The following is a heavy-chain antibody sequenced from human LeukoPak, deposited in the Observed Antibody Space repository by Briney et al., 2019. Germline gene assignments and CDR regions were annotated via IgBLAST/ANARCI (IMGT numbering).Heavy chain of an antibody. CDR3: ARDDSTFCGGDCFSNYCAH. CDR2: INPSGGSP. V-gene: IGHV1-46*01. J-gene: IGHJ4*02. CDR1: GYIFTSYP. Sequence: ASVKVSCKASGYIFTSYPMHWVRQAPGQGLEWMGIINPSGGSPGYAQRFQGRLIMTRDTSTSTVYMELSSLRYEDTAVYYCARDDSTFCGGDCFSNYCAHWGQGTLITVSS. D-gene: IGHD2-21*02.